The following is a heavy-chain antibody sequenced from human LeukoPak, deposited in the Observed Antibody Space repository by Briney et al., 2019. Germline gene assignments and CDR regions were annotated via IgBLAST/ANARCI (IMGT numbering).Heavy chain of an antibody. Sequence: GESLKISCKGSGYSFNSYWIGWVRQMPGKGLEWMGIIYPGDSNTRYSPSFQGQVTISADKSISTAYPQWNSLKASDTAMYYCARRAYYESSGSYDCWGQGTLVTVAS. CDR2: IYPGDSNT. J-gene: IGHJ4*02. CDR3: ARRAYYESSGSYDC. V-gene: IGHV5-51*01. D-gene: IGHD3-22*01. CDR1: GYSFNSYW.